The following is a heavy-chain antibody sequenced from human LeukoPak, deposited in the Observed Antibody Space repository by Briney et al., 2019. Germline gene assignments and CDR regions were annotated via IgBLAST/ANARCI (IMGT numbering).Heavy chain of an antibody. CDR1: GGSISSSSYY. J-gene: IGHJ4*02. D-gene: IGHD6-19*01. V-gene: IGHV4-39*07. CDR3: ARAYSSGWYGSEGYYFDY. CDR2: IYYSGST. Sequence: SETLSLTCTVSGGSISSSSYYWGWIRQPPGKGLEWIGSIYYSGSTYYNPSLKSRVTISVDKSKNQFSLKLSSVTAADTAVYYCARAYSSGWYGSEGYYFDYWGQGTLVTVSS.